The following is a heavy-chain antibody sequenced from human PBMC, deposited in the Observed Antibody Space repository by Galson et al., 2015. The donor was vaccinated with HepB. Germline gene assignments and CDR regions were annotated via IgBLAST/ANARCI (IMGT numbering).Heavy chain of an antibody. CDR2: IGSKANSYAT. CDR3: TRLGDLSGYSSL. CDR1: GFTFSGST. Sequence: LRLSCAASGFTFSGSTMHWVRQASGRGLEWVGRIGSKANSYATAYAASVKGRFTISRDDSKNTAYMQMNSLKTEDTAVYYCTRLGDLSGYSSLWGQGTLVTVSS. J-gene: IGHJ4*02. V-gene: IGHV3-73*01. D-gene: IGHD6-13*01.